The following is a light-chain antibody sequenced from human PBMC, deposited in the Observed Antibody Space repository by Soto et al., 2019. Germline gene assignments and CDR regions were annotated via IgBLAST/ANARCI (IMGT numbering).Light chain of an antibody. CDR1: QSVSSY. V-gene: IGKV3-11*01. J-gene: IGKJ5*01. CDR3: QQRSNWPTT. CDR2: DAS. Sequence: EIMLTQSPATLSLSPGERATLSCRASQSVSSYLAWYQQKPGQAPRLLIYDASNRATGIPARFSGSGSGTDFTLTISSLEPDDFAVYYCQQRSNWPTTFGQGKRLEIK.